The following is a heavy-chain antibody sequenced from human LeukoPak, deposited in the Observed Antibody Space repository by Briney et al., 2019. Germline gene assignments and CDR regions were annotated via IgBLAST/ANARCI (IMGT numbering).Heavy chain of an antibody. CDR3: ARGSGSYYFDY. Sequence: GRPLRLSCAASGFTFSSYAMHWVRQAPGKGQEWVAVISYDGSNKYYADSVKGRFTISRDNSKNTLYLQMNSLRAEDTAVYYCARGSGSYYFDYWGQGTLVTVSS. CDR1: GFTFSSYA. V-gene: IGHV3-30*04. D-gene: IGHD1-26*01. J-gene: IGHJ4*02. CDR2: ISYDGSNK.